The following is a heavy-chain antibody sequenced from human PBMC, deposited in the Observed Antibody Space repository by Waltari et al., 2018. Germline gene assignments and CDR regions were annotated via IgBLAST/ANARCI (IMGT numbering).Heavy chain of an antibody. CDR1: GFTFSSYA. CDR2: ISGSGGST. V-gene: IGHV3-23*01. CDR3: ARDRASYYYDSSGYHCLDY. D-gene: IGHD3-22*01. Sequence: EVQLLESGGGLVQPGGSLRLSCAASGFTFSSYAMSCVRQAPGKGLEWISVISGSGGSTYYADSVKGRFTISRDNSKNTLYLQMNSLRAEDTAVYYCARDRASYYYDSSGYHCLDYWGQGTLVTVSS. J-gene: IGHJ4*02.